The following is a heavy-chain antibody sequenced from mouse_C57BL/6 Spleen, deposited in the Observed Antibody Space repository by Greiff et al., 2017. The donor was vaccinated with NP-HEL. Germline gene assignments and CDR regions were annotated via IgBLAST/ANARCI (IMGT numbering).Heavy chain of an antibody. D-gene: IGHD1-1*01. CDR2: IYPGDGDT. V-gene: IGHV1-80*01. Sequence: QVQLQQSGAELVKPGASVKISCKASGYAFSSYWMNWVKQRPGKGLEWIGQIYPGDGDTNYTGKFKGKATLTADKSSSTAYMQLSSLTSADAAVYFCARYYYGRSYAFDYWGQGTSVTVSA. CDR3: ARYYYGRSYAFDY. J-gene: IGHJ4*01. CDR1: GYAFSSYW.